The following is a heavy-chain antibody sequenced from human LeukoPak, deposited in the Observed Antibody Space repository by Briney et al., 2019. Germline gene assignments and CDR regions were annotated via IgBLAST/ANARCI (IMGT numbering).Heavy chain of an antibody. J-gene: IGHJ4*02. D-gene: IGHD2-21*02. CDR3: ARFRTWGDKAFDY. Sequence: GGSLRLSCVASGFTFDSYWMNWIRQAPGKGLEWVANIKQDGSEKNYVDSVKGRFTISRDSAKNSLYLQMNSLRAEDTAVYYCARFRTWGDKAFDYWGQGTLVTVSS. V-gene: IGHV3-7*01. CDR1: GFTFDSYW. CDR2: IKQDGSEK.